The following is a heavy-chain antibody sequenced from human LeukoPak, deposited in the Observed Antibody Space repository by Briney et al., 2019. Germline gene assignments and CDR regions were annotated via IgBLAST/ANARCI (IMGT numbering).Heavy chain of an antibody. Sequence: PSETLSLTCTVSGYSISSGYYWDWIRQPPGKGLEWIGSIYHSGSTYYNPSLKSRVTMSVDTSKNQFSLKLSSVTAADTAVYYCARLLYYYDSSGSPWGQGTLVTVSP. CDR3: ARLLYYYDSSGSP. J-gene: IGHJ4*02. D-gene: IGHD3-22*01. CDR1: GYSISSGYY. V-gene: IGHV4-38-2*02. CDR2: IYHSGST.